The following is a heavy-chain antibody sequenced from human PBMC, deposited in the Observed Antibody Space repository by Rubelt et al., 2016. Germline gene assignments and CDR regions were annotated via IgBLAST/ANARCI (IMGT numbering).Heavy chain of an antibody. D-gene: IGHD6-6*01. Sequence: SGGNLVQPGGSLRLSCAVSGFTFSDHYMDWVRQAPGKGLEWVANIKQDGSEKYYVDSVKGRFTISRDNAKNSLYLQMNSLRAEDTAVYYCARDREIAARVSGMDVWGQGTTVTVSS. CDR2: IKQDGSEK. V-gene: IGHV3-7*01. J-gene: IGHJ6*02. CDR3: ARDREIAARVSGMDV. CDR1: GFTFSDHY.